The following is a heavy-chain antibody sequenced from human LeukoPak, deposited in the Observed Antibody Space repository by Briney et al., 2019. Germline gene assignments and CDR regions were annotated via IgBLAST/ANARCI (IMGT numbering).Heavy chain of an antibody. CDR2: IIPIFGTA. D-gene: IGHD3-9*01. CDR1: GGTFSSYA. V-gene: IGHV1-69*06. CDR3: ARSRDDILTGYYGYYYYMDV. J-gene: IGHJ6*03. Sequence: GASVKVSCKASGGTFSSYAISWVRQAPGQGLEWMGGIIPIFGTANYAQKFQGRFTITADKSTSTAYMELSSLRSEDTAVYYCARSRDDILTGYYGYYYYMDVWGKGTTVTVSS.